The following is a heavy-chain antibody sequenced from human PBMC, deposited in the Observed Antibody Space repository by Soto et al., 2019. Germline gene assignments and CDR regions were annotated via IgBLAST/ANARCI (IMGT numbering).Heavy chain of an antibody. J-gene: IGHJ4*02. D-gene: IGHD5-12*01. CDR2: IIPMFGST. V-gene: IGHV1-69*08. Sequence: GASVKVSCKASGGTFSHSTVAWVRQAPGHRPEWMGMIIPMFGSTNSAQKFRDRVTFSADTYTNTAYMELSSLRSEDTAVYYCATPSGLLGQYSALPDNWGQGTLLTVSS. CDR3: ATPSGLLGQYSALPDN. CDR1: GGTFSHST.